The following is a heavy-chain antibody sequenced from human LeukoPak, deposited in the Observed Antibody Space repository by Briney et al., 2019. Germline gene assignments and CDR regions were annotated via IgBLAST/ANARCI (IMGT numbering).Heavy chain of an antibody. Sequence: SETLSLTCTVSGGSIRSYYWSWIRQPPGKGLEWIGYIYYSGSTNSNPSPKSRVTISVDTSKNQFSLKVSSVTAADTAVYYCARALTPGYCSGGTCSYFDYWGQGTLVTVSS. CDR1: GGSIRSYY. V-gene: IGHV4-59*01. CDR3: ARALTPGYCSGGTCSYFDY. J-gene: IGHJ4*02. D-gene: IGHD2-15*01. CDR2: IYYSGST.